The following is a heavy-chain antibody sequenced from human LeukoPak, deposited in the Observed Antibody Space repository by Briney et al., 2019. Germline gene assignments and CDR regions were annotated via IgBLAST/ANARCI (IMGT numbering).Heavy chain of an antibody. CDR2: ISSSSYI. CDR3: ARDRRQGYYYDSSGYFDY. D-gene: IGHD3-22*01. Sequence: GGSLRLSCAASGFTFSSYSMNWARQAPGKGLEWVSSISSSSYIYYADSVKGRFTISRDNAKNSLYLQMNSLRAEDTAVYYCARDRRQGYYYDSSGYFDYWGQGTLVTVSS. CDR1: GFTFSSYS. V-gene: IGHV3-21*01. J-gene: IGHJ4*02.